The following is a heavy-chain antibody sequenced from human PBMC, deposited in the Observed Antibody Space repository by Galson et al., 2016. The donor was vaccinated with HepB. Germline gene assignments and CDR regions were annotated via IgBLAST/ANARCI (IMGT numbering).Heavy chain of an antibody. J-gene: IGHJ6*02. CDR3: ARDRSDYYESGRPRSGYFYYYARDV. D-gene: IGHD3-10*01. CDR1: GSSFSSYS. CDR2: ISSSSSTI. Sequence: SLRLSCAASGSSFSSYSMNWVRQAPGKGLEWVSYISSSSSTIYYADSVKGRFTISRDNGKNSLYLQMNSLRDEDTAVYYCARDRSDYYESGRPRSGYFYYYARDVWGQGTTVTVSS. V-gene: IGHV3-48*02.